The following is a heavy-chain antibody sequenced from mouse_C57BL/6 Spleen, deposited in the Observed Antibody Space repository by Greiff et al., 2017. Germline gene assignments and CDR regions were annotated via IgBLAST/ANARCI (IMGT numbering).Heavy chain of an antibody. J-gene: IGHJ3*01. CDR1: GYTFTDYY. CDR3: ARSSAWFAY. Sequence: QVQLKQSGAELVRPGASVTLSCKASGYTFTDYYINWVKQRPGQGLEWIARIYPGSGNTYYNEKFKGKATLTAEKSSSTAYMQLSSLTSEDSAVYFCARSSAWFAYWGQGTLVTVSA. V-gene: IGHV1-76*01. CDR2: IYPGSGNT.